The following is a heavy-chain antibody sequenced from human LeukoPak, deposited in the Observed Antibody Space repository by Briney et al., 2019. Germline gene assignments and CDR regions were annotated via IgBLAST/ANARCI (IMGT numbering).Heavy chain of an antibody. CDR2: INSDESST. V-gene: IGHV3-74*01. Sequence: PGGSLRLSCATSGFTFSHYWMHWVRQAPGKGLVWVSRINSDESSTSYADSVKGRFTISRDNAKNTLYLQMNSLKAEDTAVYYCARDKKYGDYSLGAFDIWGQGTMVTVSS. D-gene: IGHD4-17*01. J-gene: IGHJ3*02. CDR3: ARDKKYGDYSLGAFDI. CDR1: GFTFSHYW.